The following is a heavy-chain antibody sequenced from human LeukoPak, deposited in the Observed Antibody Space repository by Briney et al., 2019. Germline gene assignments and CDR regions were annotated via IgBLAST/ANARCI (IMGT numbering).Heavy chain of an antibody. Sequence: ASVKVSCKAPGYTFTSYGISWVRQAPGQGLEWMGWINTYKGNTQYAQRLQGGVTMTTDTSTNTAYMELGSLRSDDTAVYYCARHIAGTVTSGFDIWGQGTMVTVSS. V-gene: IGHV1-18*01. D-gene: IGHD4-17*01. CDR3: ARHIAGTVTSGFDI. J-gene: IGHJ3*02. CDR1: GYTFTSYG. CDR2: INTYKGNT.